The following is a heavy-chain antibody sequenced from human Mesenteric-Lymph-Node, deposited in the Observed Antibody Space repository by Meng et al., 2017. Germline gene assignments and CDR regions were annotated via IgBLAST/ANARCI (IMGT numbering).Heavy chain of an antibody. V-gene: IGHV3-48*03. CDR3: ARDFHDAFDI. J-gene: IGHJ3*02. CDR2: ISSSGSTI. Sequence: GESLKISCAASGFTFSSYEMNWVRQAPGKGLEWVSYISSSGSTIYYADSVKGRFAISRDNSKNTLYLQMNSLRAEDTAVYYCARDFHDAFDIWGQGTMVTVSS. CDR1: GFTFSSYE.